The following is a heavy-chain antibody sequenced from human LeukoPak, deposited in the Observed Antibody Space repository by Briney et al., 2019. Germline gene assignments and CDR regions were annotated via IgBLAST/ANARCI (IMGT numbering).Heavy chain of an antibody. CDR1: GFIFNKHA. D-gene: IGHD1-26*01. Sequence: GGSLRLSCAASGFIFNKHAMSWVRQAPGKGLEWVSVVYSGGSTYYADSVQGRFTISRDNSKNTLYLQMNNLRAEDTAFYYCASCAGGSYYDYFIDYWGQGTLVTVSS. CDR2: VYSGGST. CDR3: ASCAGGSYYDYFIDY. V-gene: IGHV3-53*01. J-gene: IGHJ4*02.